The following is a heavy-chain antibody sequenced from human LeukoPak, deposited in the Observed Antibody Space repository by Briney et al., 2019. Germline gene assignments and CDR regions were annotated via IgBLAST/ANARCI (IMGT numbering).Heavy chain of an antibody. D-gene: IGHD3-22*01. CDR1: GGSVSSGSYF. J-gene: IGHJ4*02. V-gene: IGHV4-61*01. CDR3: AGYYDSSGYAVDY. CDR2: IYYSGST. Sequence: SETLSLTCTVSGGSVSSGSYFWSWIRQPPGKGLEWIGYIYYSGSTNYNPSLKSRVTISVDKSKNQFSLKLSSVTAADTAVYYCAGYYDSSGYAVDYWGQGTLVTVSS.